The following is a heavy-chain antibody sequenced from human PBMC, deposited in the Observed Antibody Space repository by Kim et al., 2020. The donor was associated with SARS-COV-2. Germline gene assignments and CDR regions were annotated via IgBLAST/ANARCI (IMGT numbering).Heavy chain of an antibody. CDR3: ARHGDSSGLGY. Sequence: SETLSLTCTVSGGSISSSSYYWGWIRQPPGKGLEWIGSIYYSGSTYYNPSLKSRVTISVDTSKNQFSLKLSSVTAADTAVYYCARHGDSSGLGYWGQGTLVTVSS. V-gene: IGHV4-39*01. CDR1: GGSISSSSYY. D-gene: IGHD3-22*01. J-gene: IGHJ4*02. CDR2: IYYSGST.